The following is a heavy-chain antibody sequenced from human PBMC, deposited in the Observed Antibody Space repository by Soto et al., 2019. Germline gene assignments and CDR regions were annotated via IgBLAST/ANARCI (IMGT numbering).Heavy chain of an antibody. CDR3: AREYSSSWYHWFDP. V-gene: IGHV1-18*01. J-gene: IGHJ5*02. CDR2: ISAYNGNT. D-gene: IGHD6-13*01. Sequence: ASVKVSCKASGYTFTSHGISWVRQAPGQGLEWMGWISAYNGNTNYAQKLQGRVTMTTDTSTSTAYMELRSLRSDDTAVYYCAREYSSSWYHWFDPWGQGTLVTVSS. CDR1: GYTFTSHG.